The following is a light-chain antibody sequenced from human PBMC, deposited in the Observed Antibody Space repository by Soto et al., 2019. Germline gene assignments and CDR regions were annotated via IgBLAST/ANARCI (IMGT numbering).Light chain of an antibody. CDR2: EVS. J-gene: IGLJ1*01. Sequence: QSALTQPASVSGSPGQSITISCTGTSSDVGGYNYVSWSQQHPGKAPKLMIYEVSNRPSGVSNRFSGSKSGNTASLTISGLQAEDEADYYCSSYKTTNTYVFGTGTKVTVL. CDR1: SSDVGGYNY. CDR3: SSYKTTNTYV. V-gene: IGLV2-14*01.